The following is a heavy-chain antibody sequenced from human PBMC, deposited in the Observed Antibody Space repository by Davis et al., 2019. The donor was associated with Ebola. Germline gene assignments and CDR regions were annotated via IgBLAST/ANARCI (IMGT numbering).Heavy chain of an antibody. J-gene: IGHJ4*02. CDR3: ARGYGGNSGGDY. CDR2: IIPILGIA. V-gene: IGHV1-69*10. Sequence: SVKVSCKASGGTFSSYAISWVRQAPGQGLEWMGGIIPILGIANYAQKFQGRVTITADKSTSTAYMELRSLRSDDTAVYYCARGYGGNSGGDYWGQGTLVTVSS. CDR1: GGTFSSYA. D-gene: IGHD4-23*01.